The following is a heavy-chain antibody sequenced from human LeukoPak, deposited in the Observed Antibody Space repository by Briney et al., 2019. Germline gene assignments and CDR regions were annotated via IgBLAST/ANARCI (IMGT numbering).Heavy chain of an antibody. Sequence: GGSLRLSCAASGFTFSSYWMSWVRQAPGKGLEWVANIKQDGSEKYYVDSVKGRFTISRDNAKNSLYLQMNSLRAEDTAVYYCARDLGLRDRFCDYWGQGTLVTVSS. V-gene: IGHV3-7*01. J-gene: IGHJ4*02. CDR3: ARDLGLRDRFCDY. CDR1: GFTFSSYW. CDR2: IKQDGSEK. D-gene: IGHD5-12*01.